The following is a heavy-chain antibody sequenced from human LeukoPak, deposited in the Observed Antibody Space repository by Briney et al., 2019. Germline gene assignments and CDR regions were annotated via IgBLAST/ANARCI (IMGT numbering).Heavy chain of an antibody. CDR1: GFTFSSYA. CDR3: ANDHVAGWGYYFDY. CDR2: ISGSGGST. J-gene: IGHJ4*02. V-gene: IGHV3-23*01. D-gene: IGHD7-27*01. Sequence: GGSLRLSCAASGFTFSSYAMSWVRQAPGKGLEWVSAISGSGGSTYDAYSVKGRFTLSRDNSKNTLYLQMNSLRAEDTAVYYCANDHVAGWGYYFDYWGQGTLVTVSS.